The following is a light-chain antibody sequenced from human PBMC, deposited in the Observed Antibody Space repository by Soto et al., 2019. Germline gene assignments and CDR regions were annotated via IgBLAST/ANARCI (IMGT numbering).Light chain of an antibody. J-gene: IGKJ5*01. Sequence: EIVLTQSPCTLSLSPGERATLSCRASQSVSNNYLAWYQQKPGQAPRLLIYGASNRATGIPDRFSGSGSGTDFTLTISSLEPEDFAVYYCQQRSNWPPITSGQGTRLEIK. V-gene: IGKV3D-20*02. CDR2: GAS. CDR1: QSVSNNY. CDR3: QQRSNWPPIT.